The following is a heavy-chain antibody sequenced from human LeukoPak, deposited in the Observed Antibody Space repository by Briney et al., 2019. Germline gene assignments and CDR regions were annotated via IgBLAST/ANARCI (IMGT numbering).Heavy chain of an antibody. Sequence: GGSLRLSCAASGFTFSSYSMNWVRQAPGKGLEWVSSISSSSSYIYYADSVKGRFTISRDNAKNSLYLQMNSLRAEDTAVYYCARIFATVVTPNDYWGQGTLVTVSS. V-gene: IGHV3-21*01. CDR1: GFTFSSYS. J-gene: IGHJ4*02. CDR2: ISSSSSYI. D-gene: IGHD4-23*01. CDR3: ARIFATVVTPNDY.